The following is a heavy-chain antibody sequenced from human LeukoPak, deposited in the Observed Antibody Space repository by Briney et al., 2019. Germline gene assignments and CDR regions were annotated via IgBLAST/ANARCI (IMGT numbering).Heavy chain of an antibody. V-gene: IGHV3-23*01. CDR3: AKLQYYYDSSGYYLYYFDY. D-gene: IGHD3-22*01. Sequence: GGSLRLSCAASGFTFSSYAMSWVRQAPGKGLEWVSAISGSGGSTYYADSVKGRFTISRDNSKNTLYLQMNSLRAEDTAVYYCAKLQYYYDSSGYYLYYFDYWGQGTLVTVSS. CDR1: GFTFSSYA. J-gene: IGHJ4*02. CDR2: ISGSGGST.